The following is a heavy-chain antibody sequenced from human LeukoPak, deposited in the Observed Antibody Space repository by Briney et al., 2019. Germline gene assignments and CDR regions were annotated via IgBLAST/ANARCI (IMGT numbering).Heavy chain of an antibody. CDR1: GGSISRYY. D-gene: IGHD3-10*01. CDR3: ARDYYDSGSSAL. CDR2: IYYSGST. Sequence: KPSETLSLTCTVSGGSISRYYWSWIRQPPGKGLERIGNIYYSGSTNYNPSLKSRVTISVDTSKNQFSLKVTSVTAADTAVYYCARDYYDSGSSALWGQGTLVTVSS. V-gene: IGHV4-59*01. J-gene: IGHJ4*02.